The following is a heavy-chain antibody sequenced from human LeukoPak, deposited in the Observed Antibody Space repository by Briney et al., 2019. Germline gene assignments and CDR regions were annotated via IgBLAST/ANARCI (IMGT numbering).Heavy chain of an antibody. D-gene: IGHD6-6*01. Sequence: PGGSLRLSCVVSGFIFSGYGMHWVRQAPGKGLEWVAFIRFDGSSEDYPDSVKGRFSISRDNSKNTLYLQMNSLRPEDTAMYYCAKCHFGSSSFYMDVWGKGTTVIVSS. J-gene: IGHJ6*03. V-gene: IGHV3-30*02. CDR2: IRFDGSSE. CDR3: AKCHFGSSSFYMDV. CDR1: GFIFSGYG.